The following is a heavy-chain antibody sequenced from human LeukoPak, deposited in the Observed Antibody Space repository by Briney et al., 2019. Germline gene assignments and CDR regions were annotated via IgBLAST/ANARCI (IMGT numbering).Heavy chain of an antibody. V-gene: IGHV4-34*01. J-gene: IGHJ6*02. CDR1: GGSFSGYY. CDR3: ARGPRQLVTSHYYYYGMDV. CDR2: INHSGST. D-gene: IGHD6-6*01. Sequence: SETLSLTCAVYGGSFSGYYWSWIRQPPGKGLEWIGEINHSGSTNYNPSLKSRVTISVDTSKNQFSLKLSSVTAADTAVYYCARGPRQLVTSHYYYYGMDVWGQGTTVTVSS.